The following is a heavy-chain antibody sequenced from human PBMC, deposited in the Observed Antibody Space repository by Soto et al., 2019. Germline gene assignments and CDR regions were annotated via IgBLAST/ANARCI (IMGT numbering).Heavy chain of an antibody. V-gene: IGHV3-23*01. D-gene: IGHD4-17*01. J-gene: IGHJ4*02. CDR3: VKDPTGYGDNY. CDR2: ISGSRNDGIT. CDR1: GFSFSNYA. Sequence: PGGSLRLSCAASGFSFSNYAMNWVRQAPGKGLELVSFISGSRNDGITKYVDSVKGRFTISRDNSKNTLYLQMSSLRAEDTAVYYCVKDPTGYGDNYWGQGTLVTVSS.